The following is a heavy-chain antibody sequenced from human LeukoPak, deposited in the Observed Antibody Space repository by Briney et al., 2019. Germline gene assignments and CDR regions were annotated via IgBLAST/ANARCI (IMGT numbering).Heavy chain of an antibody. Sequence: GGSLRLSCAASEFIFSSYVMSWVRQAPGKGLEWVSSISGSGDITYYADSVKGRFTISRDNSKNTLFLQMNSLRAEDTAVYYCTRDLGGVGGWGQGTLVTVSS. J-gene: IGHJ1*01. CDR3: TRDLGGVGG. D-gene: IGHD2-8*02. CDR1: EFIFSSYV. CDR2: ISGSGDIT. V-gene: IGHV3-23*01.